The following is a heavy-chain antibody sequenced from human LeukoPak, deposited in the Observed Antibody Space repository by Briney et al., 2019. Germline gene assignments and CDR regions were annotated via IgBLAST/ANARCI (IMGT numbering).Heavy chain of an antibody. CDR2: IDSSSSPT. CDR1: GFTFSSYG. V-gene: IGHV3-48*01. J-gene: IGHJ3*02. Sequence: AGGSLRLSCAASGFTFSSYGMHWVRQAPGKGLEWVSFIDSSSSPTYYADSVKGRFIISRDNAKNSLYLQMNSLRAEDTAVYYCARGLGKGAFDIWGQGTMVTVSS. D-gene: IGHD1-26*01. CDR3: ARGLGKGAFDI.